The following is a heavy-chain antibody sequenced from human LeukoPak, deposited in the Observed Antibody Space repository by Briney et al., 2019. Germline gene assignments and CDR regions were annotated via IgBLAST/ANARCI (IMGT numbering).Heavy chain of an antibody. D-gene: IGHD3-3*01. V-gene: IGHV3-30*04. CDR2: ISYDGRDK. CDR3: ARLYDYWSGYQSAIDY. CDR1: GFTFSSFA. J-gene: IGHJ4*02. Sequence: PGGSLRLSCAASGFTFSSFAMHWVRQAPGKGLEWVATISYDGRDKYYADSVKGRFTLSRDNSKNTLYLQMNSLRAEDTAVYYCARLYDYWSGYQSAIDYWGQGTLVTISS.